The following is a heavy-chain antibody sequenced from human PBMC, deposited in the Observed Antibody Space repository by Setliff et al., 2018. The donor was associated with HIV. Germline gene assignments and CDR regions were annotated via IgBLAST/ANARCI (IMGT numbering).Heavy chain of an antibody. CDR3: ARHDPGGFHFSPDF. CDR1: GGSFSDFY. Sequence: PSETLSLTCAVFGGSFSDFYWSWIRQPPGKGLEWIGEISYSGSTVYNPSLKSRVTISLDTSKSQFSLKLSSVTAADTAVYYCARHDPGGFHFSPDFWGQGTRVTVSS. J-gene: IGHJ4*02. V-gene: IGHV4-34*01. D-gene: IGHD6-25*01. CDR2: ISYSGST.